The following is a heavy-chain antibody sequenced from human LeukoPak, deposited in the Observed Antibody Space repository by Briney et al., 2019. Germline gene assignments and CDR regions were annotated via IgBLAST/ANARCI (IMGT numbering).Heavy chain of an antibody. CDR3: AKDYGITGTGGAWLDP. CDR2: IRYDGSKK. D-gene: IGHD1-20*01. CDR1: GFTFNSYG. J-gene: IGHJ5*02. Sequence: GGSLRLSCAASGFTFNSYGMHRVRQAPGKGLEWVVFIRYDGSKKYYADSVTGRFTISRDNSKNTLFLQMNSLRAEDMAVYYCAKDYGITGTGGAWLDPWGQGTLVTVPS. V-gene: IGHV3-30*02.